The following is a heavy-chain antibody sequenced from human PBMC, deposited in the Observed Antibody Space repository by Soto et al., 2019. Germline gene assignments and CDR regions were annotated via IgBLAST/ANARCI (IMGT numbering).Heavy chain of an antibody. CDR3: TKETQANLGTGGFDF. CDR1: GFTFDDYA. J-gene: IGHJ4*02. V-gene: IGHV3-9*01. Sequence: PGGSLRLSCAASGFTFDDYAMHWVRQAPGKGLEWVSGVSWNSGSVNYADSVKGRFTISRDNAKNSLYLQIDSLRTEDTALYYCTKETQANLGTGGFDFWGQGTLVTVSS. D-gene: IGHD7-27*01. CDR2: VSWNSGSV.